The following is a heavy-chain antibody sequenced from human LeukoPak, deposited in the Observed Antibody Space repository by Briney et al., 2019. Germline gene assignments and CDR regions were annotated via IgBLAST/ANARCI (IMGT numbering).Heavy chain of an antibody. CDR2: FDPEDGET. V-gene: IGHV1-24*01. D-gene: IGHD5-12*01. Sequence: ASVKVSCKVSGYTLTELSMHWVRQAPGKGLEWMGGFDPEDGETIYAQKFQGRVTITADESTSTAYMELSSLRSEDTAVYYCARDSGYDSGPWGQGTLVTVSS. J-gene: IGHJ5*02. CDR1: GYTLTELS. CDR3: ARDSGYDSGP.